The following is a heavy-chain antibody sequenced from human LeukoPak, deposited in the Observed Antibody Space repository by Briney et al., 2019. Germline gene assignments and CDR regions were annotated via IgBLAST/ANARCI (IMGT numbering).Heavy chain of an antibody. CDR1: GFTFSNYG. Sequence: GGSLGLSCAASGFTFSNYGMHWVRQAPGKGLEWVAFLRRDGSDKSYADSEKGRFTITRDNSKNTVSLQMNSLRPEDTAVYYCAKDHSRNFDYWGQGTLVTVSS. D-gene: IGHD5-18*01. J-gene: IGHJ4*02. CDR3: AKDHSRNFDY. V-gene: IGHV3-30*02. CDR2: LRRDGSDK.